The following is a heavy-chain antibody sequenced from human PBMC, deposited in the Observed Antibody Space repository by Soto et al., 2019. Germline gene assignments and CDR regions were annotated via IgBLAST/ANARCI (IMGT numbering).Heavy chain of an antibody. Sequence: EVHLIESGGGWVQPGTSLRVSCAASGFTFHEYARHWVRQAPGKGLEWVSGISSDGDTIAYADSVQGRFTVFRYNAKNSLYLQMNSLRAEETALYYCTKGGYDLIYYFGMDVWGQGTTVTVSS. V-gene: IGHV3-9*01. CDR1: GFTFHEYA. D-gene: IGHD5-12*01. CDR3: TKGGYDLIYYFGMDV. J-gene: IGHJ6*02. CDR2: ISSDGDTI.